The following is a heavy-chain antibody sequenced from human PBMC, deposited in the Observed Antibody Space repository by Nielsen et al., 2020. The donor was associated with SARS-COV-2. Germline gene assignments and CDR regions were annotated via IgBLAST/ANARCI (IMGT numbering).Heavy chain of an antibody. J-gene: IGHJ6*04. Sequence: SETLSLTCTVSGGSISSSSYYWGWIRQPPGKGLEWIGSIYYSGSTYYNPSLKSRVTISVDTSKNQFSLKLSSVTAADTAVYYCARDIGMDVWGKGTTVTVSS. V-gene: IGHV4-39*07. CDR2: IYYSGST. CDR3: ARDIGMDV. CDR1: GGSISSSSYY.